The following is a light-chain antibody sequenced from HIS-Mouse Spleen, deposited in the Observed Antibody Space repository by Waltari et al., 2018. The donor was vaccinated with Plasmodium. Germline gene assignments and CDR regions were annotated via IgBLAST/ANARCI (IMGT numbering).Light chain of an antibody. CDR2: EDS. V-gene: IGLV3-10*01. CDR1: PLPYKY. J-gene: IGLJ3*02. Sequence: SYDLPPPPSVSVSPGQQATITCSCAPLPYKYTYWYQQKAGQAPVLVIYEDSKRPPGIPERFSGSSSGTMATLTISGAQVEDEADYYCYSTDSSGNHRVFGGGTKLTVL. CDR3: YSTDSSGNHRV.